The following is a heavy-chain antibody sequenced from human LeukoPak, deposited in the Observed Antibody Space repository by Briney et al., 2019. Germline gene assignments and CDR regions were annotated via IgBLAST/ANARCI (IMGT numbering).Heavy chain of an antibody. V-gene: IGHV4-34*01. J-gene: IGHJ3*02. D-gene: IGHD3-3*01. CDR1: GGSFSGYY. Sequence: PSETLSLTCAVYGGSFSGYYWSWIRQPPGKGLEWIGEINHSGSTNYNPSLKSRVTISVDTSKNQFSLKLSSVTAADTAVYYCARADNYDFWNGYAANPDRPDAFDIWGQGTMVTVSS. CDR3: ARADNYDFWNGYAANPDRPDAFDI. CDR2: INHSGST.